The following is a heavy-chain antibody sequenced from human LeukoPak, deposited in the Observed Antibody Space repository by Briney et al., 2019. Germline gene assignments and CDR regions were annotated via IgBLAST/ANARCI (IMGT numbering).Heavy chain of an antibody. V-gene: IGHV3-23*01. CDR2: ISGSGGST. J-gene: IGHJ4*02. Sequence: PGGSLRLSCAASGFTFGSYAMSWVRQAPGKGLEWVSAISGSGGSTYYADSVKGRFTISRDNSKNTLYLQMNSLRAEDTAVYYCAKRNYGSGSYVGGFDYWGQGTLVTVSS. D-gene: IGHD3-10*01. CDR1: GFTFGSYA. CDR3: AKRNYGSGSYVGGFDY.